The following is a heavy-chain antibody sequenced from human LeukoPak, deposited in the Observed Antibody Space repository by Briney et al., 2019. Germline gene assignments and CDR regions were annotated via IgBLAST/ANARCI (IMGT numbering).Heavy chain of an antibody. J-gene: IGHJ4*02. Sequence: PSETLSLTCTVSGGSISSSSYYWGWGRQPRGRGRGWIGSIYYSGRTYYNPSLESRFTISVYTAKNEFSLKLRAVTAAATAWYYCASQLYFVIRGYGFGAYCGQGTLLS. CDR3: ASQLYFVIRGYGFGAY. V-gene: IGHV4-39*07. CDR2: IYYSGRT. CDR1: GGSISSSSYY. D-gene: IGHD3-22*01.